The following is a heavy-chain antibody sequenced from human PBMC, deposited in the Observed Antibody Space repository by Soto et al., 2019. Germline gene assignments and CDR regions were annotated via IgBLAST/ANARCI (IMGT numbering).Heavy chain of an antibody. J-gene: IGHJ6*03. V-gene: IGHV3-23*01. Sequence: EVQLLDSGGRVIQPGGSLTVSCAASGFVFGNSAMSWVRQAPGKGLEWVSAITTSATERNTFYADSVKGRFTISRDDSQNTLYLQMNSLRGEDTAVYYCTRLFATYYYYIDVWGNGTTVTVSS. CDR3: TRLFATYYYYIDV. CDR2: ITTSATERNT. CDR1: GFVFGNSA.